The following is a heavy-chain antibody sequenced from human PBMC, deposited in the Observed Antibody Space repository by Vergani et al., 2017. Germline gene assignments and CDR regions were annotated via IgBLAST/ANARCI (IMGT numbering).Heavy chain of an antibody. Sequence: HLLESGGGLVQPGGSLRLSCAASGFPFSSYALTWVRQAPGKGLEWVSTISRSGFNTYYADSVKGRFTVSRDNSKNTLFLQMNSLRAGDTAVYYCARDLRLLYNRFDPWGQGTLVTVSS. V-gene: IGHV3-23*01. J-gene: IGHJ5*02. CDR3: ARDLRLLYNRFDP. D-gene: IGHD1-14*01. CDR1: GFPFSSYA. CDR2: ISRSGFNT.